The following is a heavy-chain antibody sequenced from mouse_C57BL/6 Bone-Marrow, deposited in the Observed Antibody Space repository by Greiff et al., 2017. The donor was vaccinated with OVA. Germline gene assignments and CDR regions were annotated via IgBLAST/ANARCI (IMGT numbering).Heavy chain of an antibody. CDR2: IWRGGST. CDR3: AKMAYYGSLYYVDY. J-gene: IGHJ2*01. CDR1: GFSLTSYG. Sequence: VKLQESGPGLVQPSQSLSITCTVSGFSLTSYGVHWVRQSPGKGLEWLGVIWRGGSTDYNAAFMSSLSLSKDNSQSQVFFKMNSLQADDTAIYYCAKMAYYGSLYYVDYWGQGTTLTVSS. V-gene: IGHV2-5*01. D-gene: IGHD1-1*01.